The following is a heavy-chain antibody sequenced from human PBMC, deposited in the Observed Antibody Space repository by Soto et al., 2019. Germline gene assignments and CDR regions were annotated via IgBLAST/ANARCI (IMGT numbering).Heavy chain of an antibody. J-gene: IGHJ3*02. CDR1: GFTFSSYG. D-gene: IGHD3-22*01. V-gene: IGHV3-33*01. CDR2: IWYDGSNK. CDR3: ARDDNYYDSSGQPDAFDI. Sequence: GGSLRLSCAASGFTFSSYGMHWVRQAPGKGLEWVAAIWYDGSNKYYADSVKGRFTISRDNSKNTLYLQMNSLRAEDTAVYYCARDDNYYDSSGQPDAFDIWGQGTMVTVSS.